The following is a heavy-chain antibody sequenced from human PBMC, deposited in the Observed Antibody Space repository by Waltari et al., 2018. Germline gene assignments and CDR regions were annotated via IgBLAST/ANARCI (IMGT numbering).Heavy chain of an antibody. CDR1: GVSISTSSYY. CDR3: ARRHSVEVTANRVSEVFDY. D-gene: IGHD2-21*02. V-gene: IGHV4-39*01. J-gene: IGHJ4*02. CDR2: IYYNERT. Sequence: QLQLLESGPRLVKSSETLSLTCTSSGVSISTSSYYLGWFRQPSGQGLEWIGSIYYNERTNYNQSLNGKVTISVDTAKNQFTLKLRSVTAADTAVYYYARRHSVEVTANRVSEVFDYWGQGTLVTVSS.